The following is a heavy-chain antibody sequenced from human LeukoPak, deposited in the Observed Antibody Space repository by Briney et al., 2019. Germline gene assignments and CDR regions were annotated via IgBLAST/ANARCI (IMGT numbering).Heavy chain of an antibody. D-gene: IGHD1-26*01. J-gene: IGHJ1*01. V-gene: IGHV3-21*01. CDR2: ISRNSRHV. CDR1: GFTFSDYS. CDR3: VRDFMGMGGTTAYLHY. Sequence: PGGSLRLSCAASGFTFSDYSMTWVRQAPGKGLEWVSSISRNSRHVYYGGSVWGRFTISRDDARNSLFLEMNSLRAEDMAVYYCVRDFMGMGGTTAYLHYWGQGTLVTVSS.